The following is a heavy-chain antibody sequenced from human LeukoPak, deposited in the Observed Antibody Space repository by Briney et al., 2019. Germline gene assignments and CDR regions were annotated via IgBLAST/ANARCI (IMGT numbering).Heavy chain of an antibody. Sequence: GGSLRLSCAASGFTFSDYYMSWIRQAPGKGLEWVSYISSSGSTIYYADSVKGRFTISRDNAKNSLYLQMNSLRAEDMALYYCAKDIWRGRSRHSVTFDYWGQGTLVTVSS. J-gene: IGHJ4*02. CDR1: GFTFSDYY. D-gene: IGHD3-16*01. V-gene: IGHV3-11*01. CDR3: AKDIWRGRSRHSVTFDY. CDR2: ISSSGSTI.